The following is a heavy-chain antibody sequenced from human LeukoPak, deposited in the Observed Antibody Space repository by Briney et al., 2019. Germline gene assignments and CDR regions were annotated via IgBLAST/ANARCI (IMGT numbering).Heavy chain of an antibody. CDR3: ARKPGHSPDY. V-gene: IGHV3-7*05. Sequence: GGSLRLSCAASGFXFSDYLICWVRQAPGKGQEWVAHINHEGNAQFYVDSLKGRFTISRDNAKNSLYLQLNSLRADDKAVYYCARKPGHSPDYWGQGTLVTVSS. CDR2: INHEGNAQ. CDR1: GFXFSDYL. J-gene: IGHJ4*02. D-gene: IGHD1-14*01.